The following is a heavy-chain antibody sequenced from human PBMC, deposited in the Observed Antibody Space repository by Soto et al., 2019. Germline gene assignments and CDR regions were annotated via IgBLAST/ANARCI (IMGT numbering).Heavy chain of an antibody. J-gene: IGHJ5*02. CDR3: AKSVPSRDGRIAADWFDP. Sequence: GGSLRLSCAASGFTFSSYSMSWVRQAPGKGLEWVSAISGSGGGTYYADSVKGRVTISRDNSKNTLYLQMNSLRAEDTAVSYCAKSVPSRDGRIAADWFDPWGQGPLVTVSS. CDR1: GFTFSSYS. CDR2: ISGSGGGT. V-gene: IGHV3-23*01. D-gene: IGHD6-25*01.